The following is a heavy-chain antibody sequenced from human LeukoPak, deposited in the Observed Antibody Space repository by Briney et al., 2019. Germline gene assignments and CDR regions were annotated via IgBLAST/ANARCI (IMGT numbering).Heavy chain of an antibody. CDR2: IYYSGST. J-gene: IGHJ4*02. Sequence: PSETLSLTCAVYGGSFSGSFWTWVRQSPGKGLEWIGYIYYSGSTNYNPSLKSRVTISVDTSKNQFSLKLSSVTAADTAVYYCARLSDYDSLFDYWGQGTLVTVSS. D-gene: IGHD5-12*01. CDR1: GGSFSGSF. CDR3: ARLSDYDSLFDY. V-gene: IGHV4-59*08.